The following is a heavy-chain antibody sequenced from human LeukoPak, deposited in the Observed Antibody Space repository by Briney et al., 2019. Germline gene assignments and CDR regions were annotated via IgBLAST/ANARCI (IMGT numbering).Heavy chain of an antibody. D-gene: IGHD3-16*02. Sequence: GGSLRLSCAVSGITLSDNGMSWVRQAPGKGLEWVAVLSGGAGGTTYAYSVKGSFTISRDNSKNTLFLQMDRLRAEDTAVYFCAKRGVVVRVFLVGFHKEAYYFDSWGQGAQVTVSS. CDR2: LSGGAGGT. V-gene: IGHV3-23*01. J-gene: IGHJ4*02. CDR1: GITLSDNG. CDR3: AKRGVVVRVFLVGFHKEAYYFDS.